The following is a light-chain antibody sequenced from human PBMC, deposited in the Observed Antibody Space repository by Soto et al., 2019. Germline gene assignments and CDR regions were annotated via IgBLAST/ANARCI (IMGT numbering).Light chain of an antibody. J-gene: IGLJ2*01. CDR3: SSYTGSSTPLV. CDR2: DVS. V-gene: IGLV2-14*01. Sequence: QSALTQPASVSGSPGQSITISCTGTSSDVGGYNYVSWYQQHPGKAPKLMIYDVSNRPSWVSNRFSGSKSGNTASLTISGLQAEDEADYYCSSYTGSSTPLVFGGGTKVTVL. CDR1: SSDVGGYNY.